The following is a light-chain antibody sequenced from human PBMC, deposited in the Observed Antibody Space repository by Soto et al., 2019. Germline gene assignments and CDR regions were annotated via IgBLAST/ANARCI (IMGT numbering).Light chain of an antibody. V-gene: IGLV2-14*03. CDR3: SSYSSTTTLVV. Sequence: QSALTQPASVSGSPGQSITISCTGTSSDIGGYNYVSWYQQHPAKAPKLMIYDVTNRPSGVSDRFSGSKSGNTASLTISGLQAEDEADYYCSSYSSTTTLVVFGGGTQLTVL. J-gene: IGLJ7*01. CDR2: DVT. CDR1: SSDIGGYNY.